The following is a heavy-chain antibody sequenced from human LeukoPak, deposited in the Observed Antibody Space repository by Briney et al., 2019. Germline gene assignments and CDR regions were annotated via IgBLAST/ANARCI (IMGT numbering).Heavy chain of an antibody. D-gene: IGHD5-24*01. V-gene: IGHV3-23*01. CDR3: ARIRDGGYNRGAFDI. CDR1: GFTFSNYA. CDR2: IRVTYET. J-gene: IGHJ3*02. Sequence: PGGSLRLSCAGSGFTFSNYAMNWVRQAPGKGLEWVSGIRVTYETFYADSVKGRFTISRDNSENTLYLQMSGLRAEDTAVYYCARIRDGGYNRGAFDIWGQGTMVTVSS.